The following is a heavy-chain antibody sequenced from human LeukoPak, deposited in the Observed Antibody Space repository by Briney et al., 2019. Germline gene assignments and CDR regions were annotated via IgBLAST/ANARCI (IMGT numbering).Heavy chain of an antibody. J-gene: IGHJ4*02. V-gene: IGHV3-23*01. Sequence: GGSLRLSCAASGFTFYSYAMSWVRQAPGKGLEWVSAISGDGGSTYYADSVKGRFTISRDNSKNTLYLQMNSLRAEDTAVYYCAKAPHFKSSFDYWGQGTLVTVSS. CDR2: ISGDGGST. D-gene: IGHD2/OR15-2a*01. CDR3: AKAPHFKSSFDY. CDR1: GFTFYSYA.